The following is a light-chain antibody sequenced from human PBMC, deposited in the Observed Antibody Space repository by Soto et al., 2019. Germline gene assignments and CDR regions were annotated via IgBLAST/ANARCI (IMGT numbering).Light chain of an antibody. CDR2: EVN. CDR3: CSSGGSPTYV. V-gene: IGLV2-23*02. J-gene: IGLJ1*01. Sequence: QSALTQPASVSGSPGQPITISCTGTSSNVGSYKLVSWYQQRPGKAPKLMIFEVNKRPSGVSNRFSGSKSGNTASLTISGLKVEDEADYYCCSSGGSPTYVFGTGTKVTVL. CDR1: SSNVGSYKL.